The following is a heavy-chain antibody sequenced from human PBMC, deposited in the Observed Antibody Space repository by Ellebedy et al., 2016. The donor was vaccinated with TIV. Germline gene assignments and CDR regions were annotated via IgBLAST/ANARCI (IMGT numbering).Heavy chain of an antibody. D-gene: IGHD1-26*01. CDR2: INPSGGST. CDR3: ARDRARVGALPAYYFDY. CDR1: GYTFTSYY. J-gene: IGHJ4*02. V-gene: IGHV1-46*01. Sequence: ASVKVSXKASGYTFTSYYMHWVRQAPGQGLEWMGIINPSGGSTSYAQKFQGRVTMTRDTSTSTVYMELSSLRSEDTAVYYCARDRARVGALPAYYFDYWGQGTLVTVSS.